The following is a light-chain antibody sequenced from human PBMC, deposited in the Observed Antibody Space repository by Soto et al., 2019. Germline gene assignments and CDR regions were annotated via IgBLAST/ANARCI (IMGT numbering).Light chain of an antibody. CDR2: DDS. CDR1: NIGSKS. CDR3: QVWDSSSDHVV. Sequence: SYELTQPPSVSVAPGHTARITCGGTNIGSKSVHWYQQKPGQAPVLVVYDDSDRPSGIPERFSGSNSGNTATLTISRVEAGDEADYYCQVWDSSSDHVVFGGGTKVTVL. V-gene: IGLV3-21*02. J-gene: IGLJ2*01.